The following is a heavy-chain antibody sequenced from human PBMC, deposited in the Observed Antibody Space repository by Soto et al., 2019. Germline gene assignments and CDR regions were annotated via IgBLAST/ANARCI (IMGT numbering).Heavy chain of an antibody. J-gene: IGHJ4*02. CDR2: INPSGGST. Sequence: GASVKVSCKASGYTFTSYYMHWVRQAPGQGLEWMGIINPSGGSTSYAQKFQGRVTMTRDTSTSTVYMELSSLRSEDTAVYYCARDHFYGSGTNYRGNFDYWGQGTLVTVSS. CDR3: ARDHFYGSGTNYRGNFDY. V-gene: IGHV1-46*01. CDR1: GYTFTSYY. D-gene: IGHD3-10*01.